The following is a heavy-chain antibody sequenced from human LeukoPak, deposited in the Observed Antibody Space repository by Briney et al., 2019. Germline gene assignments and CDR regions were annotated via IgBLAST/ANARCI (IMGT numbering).Heavy chain of an antibody. Sequence: PGGSLRLSCAASGFSFSSYWMSWVRQAPGKGLEWVAVISYDGSNKYYADSVKGRFTISRDNSKNTLYLQMNSLRAEDTAVYYCAKDADYGMDVWGQGTTVTVSS. CDR2: ISYDGSNK. CDR1: GFSFSSYW. CDR3: AKDADYGMDV. J-gene: IGHJ6*02. V-gene: IGHV3-30*18.